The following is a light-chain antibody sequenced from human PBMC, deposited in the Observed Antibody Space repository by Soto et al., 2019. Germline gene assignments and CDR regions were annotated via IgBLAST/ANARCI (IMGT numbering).Light chain of an antibody. V-gene: IGKV3-20*01. CDR3: QQYGSWT. CDR1: ETISSDK. Sequence: EIVLTQSPGSLSVSPGERATLSCRASETISSDKFAWYQQQPGQPPSLIIYGTFSRATGIPDRFSGSGSGTDFTLTISRLEPEATSIYYCQQYGSWTFGQGTKVEI. J-gene: IGKJ1*01. CDR2: GTF.